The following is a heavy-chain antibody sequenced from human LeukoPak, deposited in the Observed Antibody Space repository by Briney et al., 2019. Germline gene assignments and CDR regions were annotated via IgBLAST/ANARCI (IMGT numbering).Heavy chain of an antibody. Sequence: SGGSLRLSCAASGLTFSDYSINWVRQAPGKGLEWVAFISSRSSSIYYADSVNGRFTISRDNAKKSLYLQMNSLRDEDTAVYYCARVGYDILTGFHYWGQGTLVTVSS. CDR3: ARVGYDILTGFHY. CDR1: GLTFSDYS. CDR2: ISSRSSSI. J-gene: IGHJ4*02. D-gene: IGHD3-9*01. V-gene: IGHV3-48*02.